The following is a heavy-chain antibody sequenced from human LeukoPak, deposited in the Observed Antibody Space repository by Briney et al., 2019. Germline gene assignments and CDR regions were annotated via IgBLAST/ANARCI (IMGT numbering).Heavy chain of an antibody. J-gene: IGHJ4*02. D-gene: IGHD2-8*02. V-gene: IGHV3-23*01. CDR1: GFTFTTYA. Sequence: GGSLRLSCAASGFTFTTYAMIWIRQAPGKGLEWVSAISGSGGSTYYADSVKGRFTISRDNSKNTLYLQMNSLRAEDTAVYYCAKDDRVAWSHWYYFDYWGQGTLVTVSS. CDR2: ISGSGGST. CDR3: AKDDRVAWSHWYYFDY.